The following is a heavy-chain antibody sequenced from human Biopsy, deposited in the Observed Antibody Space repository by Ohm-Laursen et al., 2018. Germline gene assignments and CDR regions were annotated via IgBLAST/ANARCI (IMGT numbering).Heavy chain of an antibody. CDR3: ARATNSTGWLYYYFYGMDV. J-gene: IGHJ6*02. Sequence: GTLSLTCIVSGGSISSDYWSWIRQTPGKGLEWIGYIYYSGSTNYNPSLKGRVTISVDTSKNQFSLRLNSVTAADTAVYYCARATNSTGWLYYYFYGMDVWGQGTTVTVSS. CDR1: GGSISSDY. V-gene: IGHV4-59*01. D-gene: IGHD2/OR15-2a*01. CDR2: IYYSGST.